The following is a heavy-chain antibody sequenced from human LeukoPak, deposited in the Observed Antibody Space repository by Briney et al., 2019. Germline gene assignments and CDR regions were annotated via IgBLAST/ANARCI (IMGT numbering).Heavy chain of an antibody. J-gene: IGHJ4*02. V-gene: IGHV1-2*02. D-gene: IGHD2-21*02. CDR2: INPNSGGT. CDR3: ARDECGGDCSERF. Sequence: ASVKVSCKASGYTFTGYYMHWVRQAPGQGLEWMGWINPNSGGTNYAQKFQGRVTMTRDTSISTAYMELSRLRSDDTAMYYCARDECGGDCSERFWGQGTLVTVSS. CDR1: GYTFTGYY.